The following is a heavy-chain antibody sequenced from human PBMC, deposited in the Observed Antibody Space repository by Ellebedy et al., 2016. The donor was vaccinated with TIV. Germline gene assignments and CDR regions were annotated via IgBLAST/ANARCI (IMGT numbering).Heavy chain of an antibody. D-gene: IGHD2-15*01. V-gene: IGHV1-69*04. CDR2: IIPILGIA. CDR3: ARGYSSGGSCYPMGYNAFDI. CDR1: GGTFSSYA. Sequence: AASVKVSCKASGGTFSSYAISWVRQAPGQGLEWLGRIIPILGIANYAQKFQGRVTITADKSTSTAYMELSSLRSEDTAVYYSARGYSSGGSCYPMGYNAFDIWGQGTMVTVSS. J-gene: IGHJ3*02.